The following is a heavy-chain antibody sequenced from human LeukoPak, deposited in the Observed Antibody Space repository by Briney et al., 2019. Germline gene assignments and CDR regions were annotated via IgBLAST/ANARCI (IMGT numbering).Heavy chain of an antibody. J-gene: IGHJ4*02. CDR1: GYTFTNYY. CDR2: INPNSGGT. V-gene: IGHV1-2*02. D-gene: IGHD6-25*01. Sequence: GASVKDSCKASGYTFTNYYIHWVRQAPGQGVEWLGWINPNSGGTNYAQRFQGRVTMTRDTSISTAYMELSGLKSDDTAVYYCARAGGPYDYWGQGTLVTVSS. CDR3: ARAGGPYDY.